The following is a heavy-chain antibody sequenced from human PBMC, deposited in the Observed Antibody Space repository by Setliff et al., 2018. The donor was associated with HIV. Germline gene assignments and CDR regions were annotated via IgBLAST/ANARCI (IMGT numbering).Heavy chain of an antibody. D-gene: IGHD2-15*01. V-gene: IGHV4-31*03. J-gene: IGHJ3*02. CDR2: VYYTGKT. CDR1: SVSIVSGGFY. Sequence: SETLSLTCSVSSVSIVSGGFYFSWIRHHPGKGLEWIGTVYYTGKTYYNPSLQSRLTMSADTSKNQLYLKINSVTAADTAVYFCARDLHANYHVVDIWGPGTMVTVSS. CDR3: ARDLHANYHVVDI.